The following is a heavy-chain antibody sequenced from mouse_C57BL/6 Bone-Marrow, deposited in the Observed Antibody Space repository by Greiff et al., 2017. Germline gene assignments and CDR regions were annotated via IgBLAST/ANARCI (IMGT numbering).Heavy chain of an antibody. J-gene: IGHJ1*03. CDR1: GYTFTDYY. CDR3: AGGDYDSSYWSFDV. CDR2: IYPGSGNT. Sequence: QVQLQQPGAELVRPGASVKLSCKASGYTFTDYYINWVKQRPGQGLEWIARIYPGSGNTYYNEKFKGKATLTAEKSSSTAYMQLSSLTSEDSAVYFCAGGDYDSSYWSFDVWGKGTTVTVSS. D-gene: IGHD1-1*01. V-gene: IGHV1-76*01.